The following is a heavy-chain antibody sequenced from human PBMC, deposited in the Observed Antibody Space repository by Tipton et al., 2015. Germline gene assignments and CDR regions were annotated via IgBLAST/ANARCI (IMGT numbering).Heavy chain of an antibody. Sequence: AASGFTFSNYWMTWVRQAPGKGLEWVANIKPDGSESYYVDSVKGRFTFSRDNAKNSLHLQMNSLRAEDTAVYYCARSGGYGWDYWGQGTLVTVSS. CDR2: IKPDGSES. J-gene: IGHJ4*02. V-gene: IGHV3-7*01. CDR1: GFTFSNYW. CDR3: ARSGGYGWDY. D-gene: IGHD5-12*01.